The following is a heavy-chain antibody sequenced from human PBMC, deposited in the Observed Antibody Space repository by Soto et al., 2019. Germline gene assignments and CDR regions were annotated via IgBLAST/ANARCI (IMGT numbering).Heavy chain of an antibody. CDR1: GYTFTSYG. D-gene: IGHD6-19*01. CDR2: ISDYNGDT. CDR3: AKSSGAVAGYYFDY. J-gene: IGHJ4*02. V-gene: IGHV1-18*04. Sequence: QVQLVQSGAEVKKPGASVKVSCKASGYTFTSYGISWVRQAPGQGLEWMGWISDYNGDTKYAQKLQGRVTMTTDTATSTAYMELRSLRSDDTAVYYCAKSSGAVAGYYFDYWGQGTLVAVSS.